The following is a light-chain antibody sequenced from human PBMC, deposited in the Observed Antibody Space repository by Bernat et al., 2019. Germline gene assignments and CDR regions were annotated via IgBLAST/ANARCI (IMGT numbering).Light chain of an antibody. CDR2: AAY. J-gene: IGKJ1*01. V-gene: IGKV1-39*01. CDR1: QNINNY. Sequence: DIQMTQSPSSLSASVGGRVSITCRASQNINNYLNWYQQKPGKPPKLLIFAAYSLQSGVPWRFSGSGSGTDFTLTITNLQREDFATYFCQQSYSSPRTFGQGTKVEIK. CDR3: QQSYSSPRT.